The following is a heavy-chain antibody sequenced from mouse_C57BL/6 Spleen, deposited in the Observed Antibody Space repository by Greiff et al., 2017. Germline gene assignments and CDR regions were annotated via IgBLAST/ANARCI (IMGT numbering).Heavy chain of an antibody. CDR3: ARSDDGYYLFDY. V-gene: IGHV1-82*01. D-gene: IGHD2-3*01. Sequence: VQLQQSGPELVKPGASVKISCKASGYAFSSSWMNWVKQRPGKGLEWIGRIYPGDGDTNYNGKFKGKATLTADKSSSTAYMQLSSLTSEDSAVYFCARSDDGYYLFDYWGQGTTLTVSS. CDR2: IYPGDGDT. CDR1: GYAFSSSW. J-gene: IGHJ2*01.